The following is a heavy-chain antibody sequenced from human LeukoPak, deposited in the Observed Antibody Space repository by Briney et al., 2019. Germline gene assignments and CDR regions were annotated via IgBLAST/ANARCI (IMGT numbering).Heavy chain of an antibody. V-gene: IGHV1-46*01. CDR3: AKDRGHDFGHRVLALDYYYYMEV. D-gene: IGHD4-17*01. CDR2: INPSGGST. CDR1: GYTFTIYY. Sequence: ASVKVSCKASGYTFTIYYIHWVRQAPGQGLEWMGLINPSGGSTNYAQKFQGRVTMTRDTSTSTVYMELSSLRSEDTAVYYCAKDRGHDFGHRVLALDYYYYMEVWGKGTTVTISS. J-gene: IGHJ6*03.